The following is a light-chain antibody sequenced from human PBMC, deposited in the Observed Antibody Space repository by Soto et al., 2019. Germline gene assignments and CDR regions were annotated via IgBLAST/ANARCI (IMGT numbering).Light chain of an antibody. CDR1: SSDVGGYNY. CDR3: CSDSGSSFV. CDR2: DVS. V-gene: IGLV2-11*01. Sequence: QSALTQPRSVSGSPGQSVTISCTGTSSDVGGYNYVSWYQQHPGKAPKLMIYDVSKRPSGVPDRFSGSKSGNTASLTISGRQAEDEADYYCCSDSGSSFVFGTGTKLT. J-gene: IGLJ1*01.